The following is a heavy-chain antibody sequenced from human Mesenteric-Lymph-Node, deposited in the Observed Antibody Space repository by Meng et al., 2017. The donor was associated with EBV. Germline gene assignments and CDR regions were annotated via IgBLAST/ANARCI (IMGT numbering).Heavy chain of an antibody. J-gene: IGHJ1*01. D-gene: IGHD5-18*01. V-gene: IGHV4-4*02. CDR2: IYHSGGT. CDR3: ARWAFIYSYGFDH. Sequence: QVQLQQSGPGLVKPSGTLSLTCTVSGDSITERNSWSWVRQPPGKGLEWIGEIYHSGGTNYNPSLKSRVTISVDKSKNQISLKLISVTAADTAVYYCARWAFIYSYGFDHWGPGTMVTVSS. CDR1: GDSITERNS.